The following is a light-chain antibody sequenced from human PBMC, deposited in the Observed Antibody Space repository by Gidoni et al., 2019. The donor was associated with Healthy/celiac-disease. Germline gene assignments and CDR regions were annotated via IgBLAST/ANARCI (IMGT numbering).Light chain of an antibody. CDR2: AAS. J-gene: IGKJ1*01. Sequence: DIQMTQSPSSLSASVGDRVTITCRTSQSISRYLNWYQQKPGKAPKLLIYAASSLQSGVPSRSSGSGSGTDFTLTISSLQPEDFAIYHFQPSYSTPWPFGQGTKVEIK. V-gene: IGKV1-39*01. CDR3: QPSYSTPWP. CDR1: QSISRY.